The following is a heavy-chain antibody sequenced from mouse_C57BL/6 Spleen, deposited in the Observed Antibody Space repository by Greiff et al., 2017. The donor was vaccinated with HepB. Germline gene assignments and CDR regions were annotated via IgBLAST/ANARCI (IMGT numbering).Heavy chain of an antibody. D-gene: IGHD1-1*01. J-gene: IGHJ4*01. CDR2: INPSSGYT. V-gene: IGHV1-4*01. CDR3: ARPITTVVATDAMDY. Sequence: QVQLQQSGAELARPGASVKMSCKASGYTFTSYTMHWVKQRPGQGLEWIGYINPSSGYTKYNQKFKDKATLTADKSSSTAYMQLSSLTSADPAVYYCARPITTVVATDAMDYWGQRTSVTVSS. CDR1: GYTFTSYT.